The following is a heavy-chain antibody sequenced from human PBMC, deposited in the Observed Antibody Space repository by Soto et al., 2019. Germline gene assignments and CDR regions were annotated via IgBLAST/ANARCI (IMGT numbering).Heavy chain of an antibody. CDR2: INGDGRTT. D-gene: IGHD2-2*01. V-gene: IGHV3-74*01. J-gene: IGHJ3*02. Sequence: LRLSCAASGFTFSNYWMHWVRQAPGKGLEWVSRINGDGRTTIYADSVKGRFTISRDNAKNTLYLQMNSLRAEDTAVYYCARAGLGYCTSTSCHPGFDIWGQGTMVTVSS. CDR1: GFTFSNYW. CDR3: ARAGLGYCTSTSCHPGFDI.